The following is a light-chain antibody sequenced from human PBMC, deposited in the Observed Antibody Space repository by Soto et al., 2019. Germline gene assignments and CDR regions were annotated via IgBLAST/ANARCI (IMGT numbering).Light chain of an antibody. CDR3: QQYATYWT. CDR2: KAS. V-gene: IGKV1-5*03. J-gene: IGKJ1*01. Sequence: IQLTQSPSTLSVSVGDRVTITCRASQSISPWLAWYQQIPGEAPKLLIYKASSLESWVPSRFSGSGSGTEFTLTISSLQPDDVATYYCQQYATYWTFGQGTKV. CDR1: QSISPW.